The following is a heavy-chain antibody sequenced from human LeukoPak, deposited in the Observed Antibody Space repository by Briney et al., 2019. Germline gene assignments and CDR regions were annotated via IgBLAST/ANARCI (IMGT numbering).Heavy chain of an antibody. CDR3: ARGVVAVAANDY. Sequence: GGSLRLSCAASGFTFSSYEMNWVRQAPGKGLEWVSYISSSGSTIYYADSVKGRFTISRDNAKNSLYLQMNSLRAEDTAVYYCARGVVAVAANDYWGQGTLVTVSS. CDR2: ISSSGSTI. D-gene: IGHD2-15*01. J-gene: IGHJ4*02. CDR1: GFTFSSYE. V-gene: IGHV3-48*03.